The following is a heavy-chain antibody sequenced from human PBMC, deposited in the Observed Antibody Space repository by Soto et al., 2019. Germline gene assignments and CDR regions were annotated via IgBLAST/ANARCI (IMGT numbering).Heavy chain of an antibody. CDR2: IRSKAYGGTT. Sequence: GGSLRLSCTASGFTFGACAMSWFRQAPGKGLEWVGIIRSKAYGGTTEYDASVIGRFTISRDDSRSIAYLQMNRLKTEDTAVYYCTREAVWMIQLWSSPDYWGQGTLVTVSS. V-gene: IGHV3-49*03. D-gene: IGHD5-18*01. CDR1: GFTFGACA. J-gene: IGHJ4*02. CDR3: TREAVWMIQLWSSPDY.